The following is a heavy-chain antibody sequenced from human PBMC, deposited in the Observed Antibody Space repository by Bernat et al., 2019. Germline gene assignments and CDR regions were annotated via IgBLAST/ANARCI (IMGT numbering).Heavy chain of an antibody. D-gene: IGHD2-2*01. CDR3: ARGKVPAANFYYGMDV. J-gene: IGHJ6*02. V-gene: IGHV5-10-1*03. CDR2: IAHVDSYT. CDR1: GYSFTSYW. Sequence: EVQLVQSGAEVKKPGESLRISCKGSGYSFTSYWISWVRQMPGNGLGWRGRIAHVDSYTNSGPSFQDHGTISTGKSISTTYLKWSSLKASDTAMYYCARGKVPAANFYYGMDVWGQGTTVTVSS.